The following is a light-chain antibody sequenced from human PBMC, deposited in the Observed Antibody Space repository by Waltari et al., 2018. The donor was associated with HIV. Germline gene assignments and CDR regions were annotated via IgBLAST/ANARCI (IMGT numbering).Light chain of an antibody. CDR3: CSYAGSFWV. Sequence: QSALTQPRSVSGSPGQSVTISCTAASGHVGFSDYVSLYQRHPGKAPKLMIYDVNKRPSGVPDRFSGSKSGNTASLTISGLQAEDEADYYCCSYAGSFWVFGGGTKLTVL. CDR2: DVN. J-gene: IGLJ3*02. V-gene: IGLV2-11*01. CDR1: SGHVGFSDY.